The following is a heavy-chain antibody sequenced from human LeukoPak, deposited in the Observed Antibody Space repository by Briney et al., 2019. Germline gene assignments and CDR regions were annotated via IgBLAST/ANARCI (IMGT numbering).Heavy chain of an antibody. CDR3: ARGPYCSGGTCYSQYFDY. D-gene: IGHD2-15*01. J-gene: IGHJ4*02. CDR2: ISAYNGNT. CDR1: VYTLIIYG. V-gene: IGHV1-18*01. Sequence: ASVTVSFTASVYTLIIYGISWVRQAPGQGRERMGWISAYNGNTNYAQKLQGRVTMTTDTSTSTAYMELRSLRSDDTAVYYCARGPYCSGGTCYSQYFDYWGQGTLVTVSS.